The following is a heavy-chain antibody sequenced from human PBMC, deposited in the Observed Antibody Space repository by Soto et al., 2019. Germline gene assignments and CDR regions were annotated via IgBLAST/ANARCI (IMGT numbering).Heavy chain of an antibody. Sequence: SSVKVSCKASGYTFTSYYIHWVRQAPGQGLEWMGIFNPTGDTASYAQKLQGRVTMTRDTSTGTAYMELGSLRSEDTAVYYCARGGRIVDTGTGYYYYHAMDVWGHGTTVTLSS. D-gene: IGHD5-18*01. V-gene: IGHV1-46*01. CDR2: FNPTGDTA. CDR3: ARGGRIVDTGTGYYYYHAMDV. CDR1: GYTFTSYY. J-gene: IGHJ6*02.